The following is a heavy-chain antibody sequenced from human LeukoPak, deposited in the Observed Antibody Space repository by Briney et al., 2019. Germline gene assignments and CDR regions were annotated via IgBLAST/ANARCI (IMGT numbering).Heavy chain of an antibody. V-gene: IGHV1-18*01. D-gene: IGHD6-19*01. CDR2: ISAYNGNT. CDR1: GYTFTSYG. J-gene: IGHJ5*02. Sequence: ASVKVSCKASGYTFTSYGISWVRQAPGQGLEWMGWISAYNGNTNYAQKLQGRVTMTTDTSTSTAYMELRSLRSDDTAVYYCARDPPRSSGSLLGWFDPCGQGTLVTVSS. CDR3: ARDPPRSSGSLLGWFDP.